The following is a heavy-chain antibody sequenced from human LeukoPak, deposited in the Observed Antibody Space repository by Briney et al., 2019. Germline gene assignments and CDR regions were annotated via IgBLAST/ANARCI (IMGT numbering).Heavy chain of an antibody. D-gene: IGHD3-10*01. J-gene: IGHJ6*03. CDR2: ISGSGGST. CDR1: GFTFSSYA. CDR3: ANPPLWFGELSFGPDYYYYYMDV. Sequence: QSGGSLRLSCAASGFTFSSYAMSWVRQAPGKGLEWVSAISGSGGSTYYADSVKGRFTISRDNSKNTLYLQMNSLRAEDTAVYYCANPPLWFGELSFGPDYYYYYMDVWGKGTTVTVSS. V-gene: IGHV3-23*01.